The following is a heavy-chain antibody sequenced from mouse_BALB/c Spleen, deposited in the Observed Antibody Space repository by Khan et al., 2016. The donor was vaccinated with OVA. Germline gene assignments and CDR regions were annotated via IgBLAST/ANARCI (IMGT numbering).Heavy chain of an antibody. D-gene: IGHD2-3*01. CDR2: IAPANGNT. V-gene: IGHV14-3*02. Sequence: EVQLQQSGAELVKPGASVRLSCTASGFNIKDTYIHWVKQRPEQGLEWIGRIAPANGNTKYDPKFQDKATITSDTSSNTSYLQLSSLTSEDTAVYCCAPPSYDPRFFEVWGAGTTVTVSS. CDR1: GFNIKDTY. CDR3: APPSYDPRFFEV. J-gene: IGHJ1*01.